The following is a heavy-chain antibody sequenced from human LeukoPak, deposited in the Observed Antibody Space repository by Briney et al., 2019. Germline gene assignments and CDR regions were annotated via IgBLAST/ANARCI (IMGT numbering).Heavy chain of an antibody. Sequence: PSETLSLTCSVSGGSVRSSTYYWGWIRQAPGKGLEWVGTISYSDSTNYNPSLKSRVTISVDMSKNQLSLNLNSVTAADTAVYYCARQTNRGAGNFASWGQGTLVTVSS. J-gene: IGHJ4*02. V-gene: IGHV4-39*01. D-gene: IGHD1-1*01. CDR1: GGSVRSSTYY. CDR3: ARQTNRGAGNFAS. CDR2: ISYSDST.